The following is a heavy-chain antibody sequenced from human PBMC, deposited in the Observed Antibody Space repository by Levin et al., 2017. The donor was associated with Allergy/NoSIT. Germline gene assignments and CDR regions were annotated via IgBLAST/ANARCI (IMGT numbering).Heavy chain of an antibody. D-gene: IGHD4-17*01. CDR1: GFTFSAYS. Sequence: PGGSLRLSCAASGFTFSAYSMNWVRQAPGEGLKWISYISSSSSTIKYADSVKGRFTISRDNAMNSLYLQMNSLRAEDTAIYYCARSYGDLVVLEYWGQGTLVTVSS. CDR3: ARSYGDLVVLEY. J-gene: IGHJ4*02. V-gene: IGHV3-48*01. CDR2: ISSSSSTI.